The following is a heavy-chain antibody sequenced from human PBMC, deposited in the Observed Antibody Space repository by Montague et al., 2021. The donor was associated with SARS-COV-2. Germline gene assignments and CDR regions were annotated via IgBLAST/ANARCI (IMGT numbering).Heavy chain of an antibody. CDR3: ARHAYDSSGYSSLWFDP. CDR2: IYYSGST. V-gene: IGHV4-39*01. CDR1: GGSISSSSYY. J-gene: IGHJ5*02. Sequence: SETLSLTCTVSGGSISSSSYYWGWIRQPPGKGLEWIGSIYYSGSTYYNPSFKSRVTISVDTSKNQFSLKLSSVTAADTAVYYCARHAYDSSGYSSLWFDPWGQGTLVTVSS. D-gene: IGHD3-22*01.